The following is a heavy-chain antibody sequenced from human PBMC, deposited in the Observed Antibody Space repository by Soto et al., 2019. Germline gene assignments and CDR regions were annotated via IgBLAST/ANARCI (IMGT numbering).Heavy chain of an antibody. D-gene: IGHD6-13*01. CDR2: IYPGDSDT. V-gene: IGHV5-51*01. J-gene: IGHJ6*02. CDR3: ARTAAAGKYYYGVDV. Sequence: HGESLKISCKGSGYSFTSYWIGWVRQMPGKGLEWMVIIYPGDSDTRYSPSFQGQVTISADKSISTAYLQWSSLKASDTAMYYCARTAAAGKYYYGVDVWGQGTTVTVSS. CDR1: GYSFTSYW.